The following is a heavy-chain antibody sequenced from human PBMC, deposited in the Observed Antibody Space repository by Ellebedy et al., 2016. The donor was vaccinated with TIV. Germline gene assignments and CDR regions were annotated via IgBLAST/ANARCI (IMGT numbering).Heavy chain of an antibody. V-gene: IGHV3-23*01. Sequence: GESLKISCAASGFTFSSYAMSWVRQAPGKGLEWVSAISGSGGSTYYADSVKGRFTISRDNSKNTLYLQMNSLRAEDTAVYYCAKEFRVAVAADFDYWGQGTLVTVSS. D-gene: IGHD6-19*01. CDR1: GFTFSSYA. CDR3: AKEFRVAVAADFDY. J-gene: IGHJ4*02. CDR2: ISGSGGST.